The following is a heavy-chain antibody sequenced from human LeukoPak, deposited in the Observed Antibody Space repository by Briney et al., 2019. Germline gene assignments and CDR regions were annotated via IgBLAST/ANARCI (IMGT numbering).Heavy chain of an antibody. CDR2: IDAGNGNT. CDR3: ARVNPAARLAGLRGDWFDP. J-gene: IGHJ5*02. CDR1: GYTFTSYA. V-gene: IGHV1-3*01. D-gene: IGHD6-6*01. Sequence: ASVKVSCKASGYTFTSYAMHWVRQAPGQRLEWMGWIDAGNGNTKYSQRFQGRVTLTRDTSASTAYMELRSLRSDDTAVYYCARVNPAARLAGLRGDWFDPWGQGTLVTVSS.